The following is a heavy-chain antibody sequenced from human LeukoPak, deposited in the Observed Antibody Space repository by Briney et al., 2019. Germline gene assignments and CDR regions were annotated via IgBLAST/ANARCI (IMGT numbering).Heavy chain of an antibody. CDR1: GGSISSYY. D-gene: IGHD1-26*01. Sequence: SETLSLTCTVSGGSISSYYWSWIRQPPGKGLEWIGYIYYSGSTNYNPSLKSRVTISVDTSKNQFSLKLSPVTAADTAVYYCARHRVRVGATGVFDYWGQGTLVTVSS. CDR2: IYYSGST. V-gene: IGHV4-59*08. J-gene: IGHJ4*02. CDR3: ARHRVRVGATGVFDY.